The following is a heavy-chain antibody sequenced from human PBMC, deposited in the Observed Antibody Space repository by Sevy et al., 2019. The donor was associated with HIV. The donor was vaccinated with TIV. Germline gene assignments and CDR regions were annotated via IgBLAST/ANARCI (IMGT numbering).Heavy chain of an antibody. CDR3: AKLGVRVATGGTDY. J-gene: IGHJ4*02. V-gene: IGHV3-23*01. CDR2: ITESDADI. Sequence: GGCLRLYCVASGLTISDYVLYWVRQAPGKGLECVSAITESDADITYADSVKGRFTVSRDNSKNTGYLQMGSLRAEDTAIYYCAKLGVRVATGGTDYWGQGTQVTVSS. CDR1: GLTISDYV. D-gene: IGHD3-3*01.